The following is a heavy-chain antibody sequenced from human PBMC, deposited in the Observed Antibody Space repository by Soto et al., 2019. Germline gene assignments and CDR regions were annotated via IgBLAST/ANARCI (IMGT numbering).Heavy chain of an antibody. V-gene: IGHV1-69*01. Sequence: QVQLVQSGAEVKKPGSSVKVSCKASGGTFSSYAISWVRQAPGQGLEWMGGIIPIFGTANYAQKFQGRVTITADESTSTAYRELSSLRSEDTAVYYGARALVVASLVGGRYYGMDVWGQGTTFTVSS. D-gene: IGHD2-15*01. CDR1: GGTFSSYA. CDR2: IIPIFGTA. J-gene: IGHJ6*02. CDR3: ARALVVASLVGGRYYGMDV.